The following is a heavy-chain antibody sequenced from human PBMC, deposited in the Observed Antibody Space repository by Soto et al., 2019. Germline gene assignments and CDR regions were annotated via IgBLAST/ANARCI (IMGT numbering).Heavy chain of an antibody. D-gene: IGHD4-17*01. V-gene: IGHV1-69*02. Sequence: SVKGSCKASGGTLSSYNINWGGQAPGQGVEWMGRIIPILGIANYAQKFQGRVTITADKSTSTAYMELSSLRSEDTAVYYCASLLSDDYGGNSGIPLDYWGQGTLVTVSS. CDR1: GGTLSSYN. CDR3: ASLLSDDYGGNSGIPLDY. CDR2: IIPILGIA. J-gene: IGHJ4*02.